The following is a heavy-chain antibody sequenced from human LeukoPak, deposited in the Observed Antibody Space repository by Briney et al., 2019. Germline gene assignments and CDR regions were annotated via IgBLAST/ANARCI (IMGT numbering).Heavy chain of an antibody. D-gene: IGHD2-2*01. CDR3: ASSIVVVPAAVFDY. CDR2: IYSGGST. CDR1: GFTVSSNY. J-gene: IGHJ4*02. Sequence: GGSLRLSCAASGFTVSSNYMSWVRQAPGKGLEWVSVIYSGGSTYYEDSVKGRFTISRDNSKNTLSLQMNSMRAEDKAVYYYASSIVVVPAAVFDYWGQGTLVTVSS. V-gene: IGHV3-66*01.